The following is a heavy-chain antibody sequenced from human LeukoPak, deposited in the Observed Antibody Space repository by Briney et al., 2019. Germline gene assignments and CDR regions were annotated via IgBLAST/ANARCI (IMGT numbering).Heavy chain of an antibody. J-gene: IGHJ2*01. D-gene: IGHD7-27*01. CDR3: ARDVTGDQSWFFDL. V-gene: IGHV1-2*02. Sequence: ASVKVSCKASGYTFTGYYMHWVRQAPGQGLEWMGWINPNSGGTNYAQKFQGRVTMTRDTSIGTAYMELIRLTSDDTAVYYCARDVTGDQSWFFDLWGRGTLVTVSS. CDR2: INPNSGGT. CDR1: GYTFTGYY.